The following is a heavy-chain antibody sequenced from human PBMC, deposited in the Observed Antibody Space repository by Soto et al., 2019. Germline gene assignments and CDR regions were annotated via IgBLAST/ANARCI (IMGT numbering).Heavy chain of an antibody. V-gene: IGHV3-23*01. Sequence: GGSLRLSCAASGFTFSSYAMSWVRQAPGKGLEWVSAISGSGGSTYYADSVKGRFTISRDNSKNTLYLQMNSLRAEDTAVYYSSKAPYYSNSSFEPWGQGTLVTVSS. D-gene: IGHD6-13*01. CDR3: SKAPYYSNSSFEP. CDR2: ISGSGGST. CDR1: GFTFSSYA. J-gene: IGHJ5*02.